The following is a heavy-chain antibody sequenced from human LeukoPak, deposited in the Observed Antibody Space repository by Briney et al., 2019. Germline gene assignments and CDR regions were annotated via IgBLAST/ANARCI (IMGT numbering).Heavy chain of an antibody. CDR3: ARHRAAAGERSFDY. CDR2: IYYSGST. J-gene: IGHJ4*02. CDR1: GGSISSSSYY. Sequence: PSETLSLTCTVSGGSISSSSYYWGWIRQPPGKGLEWIGSIYYSGSTYYNPSPKSRVTISVDTSKNQFSLKLSSVTAADTAVYYCARHRAAAGERSFDYWGQGTLVTVSS. D-gene: IGHD6-13*01. V-gene: IGHV4-39*01.